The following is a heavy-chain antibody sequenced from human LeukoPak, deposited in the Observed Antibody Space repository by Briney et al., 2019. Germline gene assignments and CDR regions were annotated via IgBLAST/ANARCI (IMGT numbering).Heavy chain of an antibody. CDR1: GFTFSSYA. CDR2: ISYDGSNK. Sequence: PGGSLRLFCAASGFTFSSYAMHWVRQAPGKGLEWVAVISYDGSNKYYADSVKGRFTISRDNSKNTLYLQMNSLRAEDTAVYYCARDRIWGSGYYPYYFDYWGQGTLVTVSS. V-gene: IGHV3-30-3*01. D-gene: IGHD3-22*01. CDR3: ARDRIWGSGYYPYYFDY. J-gene: IGHJ4*02.